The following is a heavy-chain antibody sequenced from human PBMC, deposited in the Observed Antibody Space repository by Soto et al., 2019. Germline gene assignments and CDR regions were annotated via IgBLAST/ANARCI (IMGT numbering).Heavy chain of an antibody. CDR3: VVVVAATGGGFFDY. Sequence: GASVKVSCKVSGYTLTELSMHWVRQAPGKGLEWMGGFDPEDGETIYAQKFQGRVTMTEDTSTDTAYMELSSLRSEDTAVYYCVVVVAATGGGFFDYWGQGTLVTVSS. V-gene: IGHV1-24*01. J-gene: IGHJ4*02. D-gene: IGHD2-15*01. CDR1: GYTLTELS. CDR2: FDPEDGET.